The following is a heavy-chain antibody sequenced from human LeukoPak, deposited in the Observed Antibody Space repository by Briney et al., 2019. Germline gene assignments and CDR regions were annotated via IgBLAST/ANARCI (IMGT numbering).Heavy chain of an antibody. V-gene: IGHV4-59*01. Sequence: SETLSLTCTVSGGSINSYYWSWIRQPPGKGLEWIGYIYYSGSTNYNPSLKSRVTISVDTSKDQFSLKLSSVTAADTAVYYCASYYGDYEPATFDYWGQGTLVTVSS. J-gene: IGHJ4*02. D-gene: IGHD4-17*01. CDR1: GGSINSYY. CDR3: ASYYGDYEPATFDY. CDR2: IYYSGST.